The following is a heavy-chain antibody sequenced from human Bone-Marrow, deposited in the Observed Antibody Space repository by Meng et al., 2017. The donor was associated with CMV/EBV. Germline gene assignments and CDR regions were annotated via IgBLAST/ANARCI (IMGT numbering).Heavy chain of an antibody. D-gene: IGHD1-20*01. CDR1: GFTFSSYS. V-gene: IGHV3-48*04. J-gene: IGHJ6*02. Sequence: GESLKIPCASSGFTFSSYSMNWVRQAPGKGLEWVSYISSSSSTIYYADAVKGRFTISRDNAKNSLYLQMNSLRAEDTAVYYCASDFNWNYWYGMDVWGQGTTVTVSS. CDR2: ISSSSSTI. CDR3: ASDFNWNYWYGMDV.